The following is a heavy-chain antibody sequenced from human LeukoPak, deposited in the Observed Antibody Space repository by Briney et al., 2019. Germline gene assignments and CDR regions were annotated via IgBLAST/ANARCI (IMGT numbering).Heavy chain of an antibody. CDR2: IFRGGNA. CDR3: ARDSGTTVGYFDY. V-gene: IGHV3-66*01. J-gene: IGHJ4*02. D-gene: IGHD4-23*01. CDR1: GFTVSTNY. Sequence: GGSLRLSCAASGFTVSTNYMSWVRQPPGRSLEWGSVIFRGGNAYYADSVEGRFTISRDNSKNTLYLQMTRLRADDTAVYDCARDSGTTVGYFDYWGQGTLVTVSS.